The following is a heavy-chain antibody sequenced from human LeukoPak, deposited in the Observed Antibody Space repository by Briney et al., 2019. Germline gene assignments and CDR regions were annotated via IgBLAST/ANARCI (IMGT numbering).Heavy chain of an antibody. CDR3: ARGGNYYDSSGYYPAKGDAFDI. J-gene: IGHJ3*02. V-gene: IGHV4-31*03. CDR1: GGSISSGGYY. Sequence: SQTLSLTCTVSGGSISSGGYYWSWIRQHPGKGLEWIGYIYYSGSTYYNPPLKSRVTISVDTSKNQFSLKLSSVTAADTAVYYCARGGNYYDSSGYYPAKGDAFDIWGQGTMVTVSS. CDR2: IYYSGST. D-gene: IGHD3-22*01.